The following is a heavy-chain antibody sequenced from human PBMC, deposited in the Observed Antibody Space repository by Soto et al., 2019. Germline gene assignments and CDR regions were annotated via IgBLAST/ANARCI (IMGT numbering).Heavy chain of an antibody. Sequence: EAQLLESGGSLVQPGGSLRLSCAASGFSFSSYAMNWVRQAPGKGLEWVSIISGAGDRTYYADSVKGRFTISRDNSKNTLYLQMNSLRADDTAVYHCAKATRGPLSSRSSDANHFDSWGQGTLVTVSS. D-gene: IGHD6-13*01. J-gene: IGHJ4*02. CDR1: GFSFSSYA. V-gene: IGHV3-23*01. CDR2: ISGAGDRT. CDR3: AKATRGPLSSRSSDANHFDS.